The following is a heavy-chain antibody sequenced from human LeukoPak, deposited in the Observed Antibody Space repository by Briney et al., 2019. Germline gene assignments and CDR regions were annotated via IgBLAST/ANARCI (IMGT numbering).Heavy chain of an antibody. CDR3: ARSGGSGRSEPTN. V-gene: IGHV1-46*01. Sequence: ASVKVSCKASGYTFTSYYMHWVRQAPGQGLEWMGRINPSGGSTRYAQKFQGRVTITRDTSISTAYMELSRPRSDDPAVYYCARSGGSGRSEPTNWGQGTLVTVSS. CDR1: GYTFTSYY. D-gene: IGHD3-10*01. J-gene: IGHJ4*02. CDR2: INPSGGST.